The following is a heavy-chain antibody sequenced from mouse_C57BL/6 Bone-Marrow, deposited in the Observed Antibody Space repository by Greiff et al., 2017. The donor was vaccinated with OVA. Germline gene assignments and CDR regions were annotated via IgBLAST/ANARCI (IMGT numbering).Heavy chain of an antibody. CDR3: ARRYYGSSLHWYFDV. Sequence: EVKLVESGGGLVKPGGSLKLSCAASGFPFSDYGMHWVRQAPEKGLEWVAYISSGSSTIYYADTVKGRFTISRDNAKNTLFLQMTSLRSEDTAMYYCARRYYGSSLHWYFDVWGTGTTVTVSS. CDR1: GFPFSDYG. CDR2: ISSGSSTI. J-gene: IGHJ1*03. V-gene: IGHV5-17*01. D-gene: IGHD1-1*01.